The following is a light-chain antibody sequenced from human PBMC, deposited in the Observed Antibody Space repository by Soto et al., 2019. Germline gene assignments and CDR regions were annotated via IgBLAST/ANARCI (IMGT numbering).Light chain of an antibody. CDR3: QQYHTSSIT. CDR1: QTISSW. CDR2: DAS. V-gene: IGKV1-5*01. J-gene: IGKJ5*01. Sequence: DLQMTQSPSTQPESVGDRVTITCRASQTISSWLAWYQQKPGKAPTLLIYDASTLERGVPSRFSGTGSGTEFTLSIDSLQPDDFATYYCQQYHTSSITFGQGTRLEIK.